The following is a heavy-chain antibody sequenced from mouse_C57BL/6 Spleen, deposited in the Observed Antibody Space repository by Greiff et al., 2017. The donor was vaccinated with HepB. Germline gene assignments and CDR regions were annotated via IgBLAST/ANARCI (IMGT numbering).Heavy chain of an antibody. CDR3: AREERGDAGDY. CDR2: IHPNSGST. CDR1: GYTFTSYW. Sequence: VQLQQPGAELVKPGASVKLSCKASGYTFTSYWMHWVKQRPGQGLEWIGMIHPNSGSTNYNEKFKSKATLTVDKSSSTAYMQLSSLTSEDSAVCYCAREERGDAGDYWGQGTTLTVSS. J-gene: IGHJ2*01. V-gene: IGHV1-64*01.